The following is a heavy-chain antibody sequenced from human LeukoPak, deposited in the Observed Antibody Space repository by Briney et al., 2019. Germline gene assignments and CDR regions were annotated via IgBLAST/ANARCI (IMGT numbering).Heavy chain of an antibody. J-gene: IGHJ4*02. V-gene: IGHV1-69*13. D-gene: IGHD6-19*01. CDR2: IIPIFGTA. Sequence: ASVKVSCKASGGTFSSYAISWVRQAPGQGLEWMGGIIPIFGTANYAQKFQGRVTITADESTSTAYMELSSLRSEDTAVYYCARGGTGYSSGWYDEWVRWAIDYWGQGTLVTVSS. CDR1: GGTFSSYA. CDR3: ARGGTGYSSGWYDEWVRWAIDY.